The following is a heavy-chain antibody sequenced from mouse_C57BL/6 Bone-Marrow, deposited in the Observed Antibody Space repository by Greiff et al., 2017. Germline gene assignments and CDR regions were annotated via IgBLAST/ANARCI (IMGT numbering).Heavy chain of an antibody. CDR3: AREGTAQATKFAY. CDR1: GYAFTNYL. J-gene: IGHJ3*01. V-gene: IGHV1-54*01. D-gene: IGHD3-2*02. Sequence: VKLMESGAELVRPGTSVKVSCKASGYAFTNYLIEWVKQRPGQGLEWIGVINPGSGGTNSNEKFKGKATLTADKSSSTAYMQLSSLTSEDSAVYFCAREGTAQATKFAYWGQGTLVTVSA. CDR2: INPGSGGT.